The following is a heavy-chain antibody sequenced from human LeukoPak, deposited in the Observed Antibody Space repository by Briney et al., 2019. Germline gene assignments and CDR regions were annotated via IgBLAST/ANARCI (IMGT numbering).Heavy chain of an antibody. CDR2: INSDGSST. J-gene: IGHJ6*02. V-gene: IGHV3-74*01. D-gene: IGHD5-18*01. Sequence: GGSLCLSCAVSGVTFSNYCTHWVRQAPRKGLVWVSRINSDGSSTTYADSVKSRFTLSRDNGQNTMNLEMNSLRVEDTAVYYCVRDRTKYSDGCSNHYGMDVWGQGTTVIVSS. CDR3: VRDRTKYSDGCSNHYGMDV. CDR1: GVTFSNYC.